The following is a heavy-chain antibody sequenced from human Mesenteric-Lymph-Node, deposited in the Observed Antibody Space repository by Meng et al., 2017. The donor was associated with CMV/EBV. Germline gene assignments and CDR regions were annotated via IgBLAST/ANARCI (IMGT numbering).Heavy chain of an antibody. CDR1: GFTFSSYG. CDR3: AKEGGAIIHAVGYFDS. Sequence: GESLKISCAASGFTFSSYGLYWVRQAPDKGLEWVAVISYDGSNKYYADSVKGRFTISRDNSKNTVDLQMNSLRAEDSAVYYCAKEGGAIIHAVGYFDSWGQGTLVTVSS. D-gene: IGHD3-3*01. CDR2: ISYDGSNK. J-gene: IGHJ4*02. V-gene: IGHV3-30*19.